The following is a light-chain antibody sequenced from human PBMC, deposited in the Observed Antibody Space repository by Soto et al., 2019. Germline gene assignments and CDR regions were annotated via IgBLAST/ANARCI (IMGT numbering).Light chain of an antibody. CDR3: QQYNNWPFA. CDR2: GAS. Sequence: EIVMTQSPPTLSVSPGDRATFCCRASQSVDNDLAWYQQKPGQPPRLLIYGASTRATGIPARFSGTGSETDFTLTISGLQSEDSAVYFCQQYNNWPFAFGQGTRLEIK. CDR1: QSVDND. J-gene: IGKJ5*01. V-gene: IGKV3D-15*01.